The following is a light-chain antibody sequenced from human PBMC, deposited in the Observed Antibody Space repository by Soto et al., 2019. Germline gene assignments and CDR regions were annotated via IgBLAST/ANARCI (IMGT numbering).Light chain of an antibody. CDR1: QSVNSH. V-gene: IGKV3-11*01. J-gene: IGKJ4*01. CDR2: DAS. Sequence: EIVLTQSPATLSLSPGERATLSCRASQSVNSHLAWYQQKPGQAPRLLIYDASNRATGIPARISGSGSGTDFTLTINSLAPEDFAVYYCQQRSNWPPTFGGGTKVEIK. CDR3: QQRSNWPPT.